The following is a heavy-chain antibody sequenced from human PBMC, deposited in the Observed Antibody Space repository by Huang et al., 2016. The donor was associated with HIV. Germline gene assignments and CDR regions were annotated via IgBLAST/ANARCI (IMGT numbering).Heavy chain of an antibody. CDR1: GYTFSSFG. Sequence: QVQLVQSGAEVKKPGASVKVSCKASGYTFSSFGISWVRQAPGQGLEWVGWISVYNGNTKVAQKFQGRLTMTKETSTSTAYMELRSRRSDDTAVYYCARGGGIQLWLLGYYYMDVWGNGTTVTVSS. CDR3: ARGGGIQLWLLGYYYMDV. CDR2: ISVYNGNT. D-gene: IGHD5-18*01. J-gene: IGHJ6*03. V-gene: IGHV1-18*01.